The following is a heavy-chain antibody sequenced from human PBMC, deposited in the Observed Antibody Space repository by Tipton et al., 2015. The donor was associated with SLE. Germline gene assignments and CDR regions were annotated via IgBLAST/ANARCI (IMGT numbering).Heavy chain of an antibody. CDR3: ARGSDSPYYFDY. CDR2: IYYSGSV. Sequence: TLSLTCTVSGASLSSHYWSWIRQSPGKGLEWIANIYYSGSVHYNPSLKSRVTISVDTSKNQFSLKLSSVTAADTAVYSCARGSDSPYYFDYWGQGTLVTVSS. V-gene: IGHV4-59*11. J-gene: IGHJ4*02. D-gene: IGHD3-22*01. CDR1: GASLSSHY.